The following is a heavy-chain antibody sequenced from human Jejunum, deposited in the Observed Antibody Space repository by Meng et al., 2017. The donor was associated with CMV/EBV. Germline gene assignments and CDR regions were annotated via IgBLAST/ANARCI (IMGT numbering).Heavy chain of an antibody. J-gene: IGHJ5*02. Sequence: ATSGFSFTSYWMYWVRQAPGKGLVWVSHINSDESTTSHAVFVKGRFTISRDNVKSTVFLQMNSLTADDTAVYYCARGLNTYGSWSWGQGTLVTVSS. V-gene: IGHV3-74*01. CDR3: ARGLNTYGSWS. CDR1: GFSFTSYW. CDR2: INSDESTT. D-gene: IGHD3-10*01.